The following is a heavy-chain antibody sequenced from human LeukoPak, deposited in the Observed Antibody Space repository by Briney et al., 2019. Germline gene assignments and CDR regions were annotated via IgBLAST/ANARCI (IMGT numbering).Heavy chain of an antibody. J-gene: IGHJ4*02. CDR1: GFTFSSYA. D-gene: IGHD2-15*01. CDR3: AKGQRWELPLDF. Sequence: GGSLRLSCAASGFTFSSYAMTWVRQAPGKGLEWVSAISDSGRSTDYADSVKGRFTISRDVSKSTLYLQMSSLRAEDTALYYCAKGQRWELPLDFWGQGTLVTVSS. V-gene: IGHV3-23*01. CDR2: ISDSGRST.